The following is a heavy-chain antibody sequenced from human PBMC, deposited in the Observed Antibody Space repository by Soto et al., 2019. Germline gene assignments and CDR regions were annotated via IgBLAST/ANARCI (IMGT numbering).Heavy chain of an antibody. D-gene: IGHD2-21*01. CDR1: GGSISSYY. Sequence: SETLSLTCTVSGGSISSYYWSWIRQPPGKGLEWIGYIYYSGSTNYNPSLKSRVTISVDTPKNQFSLKLSSVTAADTAVYYCARDLDCGGDCYSGDAFDIWGQGTMVTVSS. J-gene: IGHJ3*02. CDR3: ARDLDCGGDCYSGDAFDI. V-gene: IGHV4-59*01. CDR2: IYYSGST.